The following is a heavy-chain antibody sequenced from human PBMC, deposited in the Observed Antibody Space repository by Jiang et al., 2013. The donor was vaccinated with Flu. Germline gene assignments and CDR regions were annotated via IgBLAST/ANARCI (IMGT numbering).Heavy chain of an antibody. J-gene: IGHJ4*02. CDR1: GYTFMSFH. D-gene: IGHD3-16*01. CDR3: ARDLWGSGWRYVDH. Sequence: SGAEVKKPGASVKVSCKASGYTFMSFHIHWVRQAPGQGLEWMGMINPTGSSTTFAQKFQGRITMTRDASTSTVYMEMSSLKSEDTAVYFCARDLWGSGWRYVDHWGQGTLVIVSS. CDR2: INPTGSST. V-gene: IGHV1-46*01.